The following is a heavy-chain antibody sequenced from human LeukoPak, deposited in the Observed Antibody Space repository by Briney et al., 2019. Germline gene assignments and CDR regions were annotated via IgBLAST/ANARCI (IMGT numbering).Heavy chain of an antibody. J-gene: IGHJ4*02. D-gene: IGHD3-22*01. V-gene: IGHV3-7*03. Sequence: GGSLRLSCVGSGFTFSRYWITWVRQAPGKGLEWVANINLSGSETYYVDSVEGRLTISRDNAKNSLYLQMSTLRAEDTAVYYCARVVYDSRGYYSGAFDYWGQGTLVTVSS. CDR2: INLSGSET. CDR1: GFTFSRYW. CDR3: ARVVYDSRGYYSGAFDY.